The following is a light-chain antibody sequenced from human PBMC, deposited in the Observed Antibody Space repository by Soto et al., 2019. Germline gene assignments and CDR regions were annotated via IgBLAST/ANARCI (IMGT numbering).Light chain of an antibody. J-gene: IGKJ3*01. Sequence: EIALTQSPGTLSLSPGERATLSCRASQSVSNSYLAWYQQKPGQTPRLLIYGASSRATGIPDRFSGSGSGTDFTLTISRQEPEDSAVYSCQQYGSSPRTFGPGTKVDIK. CDR1: QSVSNSY. V-gene: IGKV3-20*01. CDR2: GAS. CDR3: QQYGSSPRT.